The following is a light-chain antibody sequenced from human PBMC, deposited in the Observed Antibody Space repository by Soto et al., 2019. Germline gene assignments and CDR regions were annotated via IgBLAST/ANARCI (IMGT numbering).Light chain of an antibody. J-gene: IGKJ4*01. CDR1: QDISNY. CDR3: QQLNSYPLT. V-gene: IGKV1-9*01. Sequence: DIHMTQSPSSLSSPLGERVTITSRASQDISNYLNWYQQKPGKAPKLLIYAASTWHSGVPSRFSGSGSGTEFTLTISSLQPEDFATYYCQQLNSYPLTFGQGTKVDIK. CDR2: AAS.